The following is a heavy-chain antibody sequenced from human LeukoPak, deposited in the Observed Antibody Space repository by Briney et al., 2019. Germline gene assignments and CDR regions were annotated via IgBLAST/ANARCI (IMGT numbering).Heavy chain of an antibody. Sequence: PSETLSLTCTVSGDSISNYYWSWIRQPPGKGLEWIGYIYYSGSTSYSSSLKSRVTISADTSKSQFSLNLSSVTAADTAVYFCARGRCRNSGCRPYFDYWGQGTQVTVSS. D-gene: IGHD3-22*01. CDR1: GDSISNYY. J-gene: IGHJ4*02. CDR2: IYYSGST. CDR3: ARGRCRNSGCRPYFDY. V-gene: IGHV4-59*01.